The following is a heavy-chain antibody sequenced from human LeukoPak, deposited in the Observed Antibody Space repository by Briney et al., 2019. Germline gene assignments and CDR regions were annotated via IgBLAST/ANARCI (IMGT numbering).Heavy chain of an antibody. V-gene: IGHV6-1*01. J-gene: IGHJ6*02. CDR2: TYYRSKWYN. CDR3: AKDLVGNYDYGMDV. Sequence: SQTLSLTCAISGDSVSTNNAAWNWIRQSPSRGLEWLGRTYYRSKWYNDYAVSVKSRITINSDPSKNQFSLQFNSVTPEDTAVYYCAKDLVGNYDYGMDVWGQGTTVTVSS. D-gene: IGHD2-15*01. CDR1: GDSVSTNNAA.